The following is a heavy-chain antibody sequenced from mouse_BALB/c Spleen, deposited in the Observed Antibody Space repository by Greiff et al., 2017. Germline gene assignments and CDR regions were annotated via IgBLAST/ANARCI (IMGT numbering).Heavy chain of an antibody. CDR3: AIQYYGSSYMDY. V-gene: IGHV2-6-5*01. CDR1: GFSLTDYG. Sequence: QVQLQQSGPGLVAPSQSLSITCTVSGFSLTDYGVSWIRQPPGKGLEWLGVIWGGGSTYYNSALKSRLSISKDNSKSQVFLKMNSLQTDDTAMYYCAIQYYGSSYMDYWGQGTSVTVSS. J-gene: IGHJ4*01. D-gene: IGHD1-1*01. CDR2: IWGGGST.